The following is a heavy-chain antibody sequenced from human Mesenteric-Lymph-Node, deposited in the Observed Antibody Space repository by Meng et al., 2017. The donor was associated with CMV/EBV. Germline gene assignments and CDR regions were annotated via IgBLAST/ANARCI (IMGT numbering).Heavy chain of an antibody. Sequence: GSLRLSCTVSGGSISSSSYYWGWIRQPPGKGLEWIGSIYYSGSTYYNPSLKSRVTISVDTSKNQFSLKLSSVTAADTAVYYCARSPGAAILDNWFDPWGQGTLVTVSS. CDR3: ARSPGAAILDNWFDP. D-gene: IGHD2-2*02. J-gene: IGHJ5*02. CDR1: GGSISSSSYY. V-gene: IGHV4-39*07. CDR2: IYYSGST.